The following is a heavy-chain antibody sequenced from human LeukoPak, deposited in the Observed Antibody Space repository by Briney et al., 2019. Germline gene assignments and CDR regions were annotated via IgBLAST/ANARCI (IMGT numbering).Heavy chain of an antibody. CDR3: ARPGYSSSWRYYFDY. CDR1: GFTFSSYW. D-gene: IGHD6-13*01. J-gene: IGHJ4*02. CDR2: IQQDGSEN. V-gene: IGHV3-7*03. Sequence: PGGSLRLSCAASGFTFSSYWMSWVRQAPGKGLEWVANIQQDGSENYYVDSVKGRFTISRDNAKNSLYLQMSSLRAEDTAVYYCARPGYSSSWRYYFDYWGQGTLVTVSS.